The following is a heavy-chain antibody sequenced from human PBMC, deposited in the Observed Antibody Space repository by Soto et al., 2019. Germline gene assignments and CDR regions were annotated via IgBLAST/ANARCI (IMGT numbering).Heavy chain of an antibody. CDR2: ISSNGGST. V-gene: IGHV3-64D*08. CDR3: VKSPPITMARGVMGQ. J-gene: IGHJ4*02. D-gene: IGHD3-10*01. Sequence: GGSLRLSCSASGFTFSSYAMHWVRQAPGKGLEYVSAISSNGGSTYHADSVKGRFTISRDNSKNTLYLQMSSLRAEDTAVYYCVKSPPITMARGVMGQWGQGSLVTVSS. CDR1: GFTFSSYA.